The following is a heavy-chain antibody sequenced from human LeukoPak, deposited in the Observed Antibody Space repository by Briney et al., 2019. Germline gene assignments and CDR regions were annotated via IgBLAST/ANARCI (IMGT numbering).Heavy chain of an antibody. Sequence: SETLSLTCTVSGGSISSYYWSWIRQPPGKGLEWIGYIYYSGSTNYNPSLKSRVTISVDTSKNQFSLKLSSVTAADTAVYYCAREATIDIVLMVYAIVWFDPWGQGTLVTVSS. CDR2: IYYSGST. J-gene: IGHJ5*02. V-gene: IGHV4-59*12. D-gene: IGHD2-8*01. CDR1: GGSISSYY. CDR3: AREATIDIVLMVYAIVWFDP.